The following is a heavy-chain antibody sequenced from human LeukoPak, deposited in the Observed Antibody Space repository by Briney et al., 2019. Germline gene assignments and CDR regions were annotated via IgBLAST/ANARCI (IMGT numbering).Heavy chain of an antibody. D-gene: IGHD1-26*01. CDR3: VKDSGIYPAWYFDD. CDR2: ISGRGDTT. V-gene: IGHV3-23*01. J-gene: IGHJ4*02. CDR1: GFTFSSYA. Sequence: QTAGSLRLSCAASGFTFSSYAMSWVRQAPGKGLEWVSTISGRGDTTYYADSVKGRSTLSRDNSKNTVYLQMNSLRADDTATYYCVKDSGIYPAWYFDDWGQGTLVTVST.